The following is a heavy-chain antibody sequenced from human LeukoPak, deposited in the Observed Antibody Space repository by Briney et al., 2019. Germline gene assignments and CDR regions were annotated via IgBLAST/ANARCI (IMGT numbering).Heavy chain of an antibody. V-gene: IGHV5-51*01. CDR1: GYSFTSYW. Sequence: GESLKISCKGSGYSFTSYWIGWVRQMPGKDLERMGINYPGDSEARYSPSFQGQVTISVDKSINTAYLQWSSLKASDTAMYYCARCKAVAGTINAFDFWGQGTMVTVSS. CDR2: NYPGDSEA. D-gene: IGHD6-19*01. J-gene: IGHJ3*01. CDR3: ARCKAVAGTINAFDF.